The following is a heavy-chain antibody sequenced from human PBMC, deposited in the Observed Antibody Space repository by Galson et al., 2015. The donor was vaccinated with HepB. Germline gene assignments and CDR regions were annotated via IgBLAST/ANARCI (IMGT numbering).Heavy chain of an antibody. D-gene: IGHD1-26*01. V-gene: IGHV1-58*01. CDR1: GFTFTSSA. J-gene: IGHJ4*02. CDR2: IVVGSGNT. CDR3: AGVPASDSGSYFQADY. Sequence: SVKVSCKASGFTFTSSAVQWVRQARGQRLEWIGWIVVGSGNTNYAQKFQERVTITRDMSTSTAYMELSSLRSEDTAVYYCAGVPASDSGSYFQADYWGQGTLVTVSS.